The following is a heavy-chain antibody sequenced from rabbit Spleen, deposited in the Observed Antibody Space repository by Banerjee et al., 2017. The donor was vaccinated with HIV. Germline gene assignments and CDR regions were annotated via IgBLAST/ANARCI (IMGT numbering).Heavy chain of an antibody. D-gene: IGHD6-1*01. V-gene: IGHV1S40*01. CDR1: GISFSSSSY. CDR3: VRGPPYAGYADYGYVYLNL. J-gene: IGHJ4*01. Sequence: QSLEEPGGDLVKPGASLTLTCTTSGISFSSSSYMSCVRQAPGKGMEWIACIDAGSSGFTYFATWAKGRFTCSKTSSTAVTLQMTRLTAADTATYFCVRGPPYAGYADYGYVYLNLWGPGTLVTVS. CDR2: IDAGSSGFT.